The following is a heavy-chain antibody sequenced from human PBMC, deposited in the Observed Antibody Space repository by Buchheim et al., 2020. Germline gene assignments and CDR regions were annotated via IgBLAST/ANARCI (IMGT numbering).Heavy chain of an antibody. CDR1: GGSFCGYY. Sequence: QVQLQQWGAGLLKPSETLSLTCAVYGGSFCGYYWSWIRQPPGKGLEWIGEINHSGSTNYNPSLKSRVTISVDTSKNQFSLKLSSVTAADTAVYYCARGRLRVVTATSFDYWGQGTL. D-gene: IGHD2-21*02. V-gene: IGHV4-34*01. CDR3: ARGRLRVVTATSFDY. CDR2: INHSGST. J-gene: IGHJ4*02.